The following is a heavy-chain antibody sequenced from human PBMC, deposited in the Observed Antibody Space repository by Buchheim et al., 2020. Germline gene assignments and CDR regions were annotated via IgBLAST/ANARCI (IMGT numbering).Heavy chain of an antibody. J-gene: IGHJ4*02. CDR2: IRYDGGNK. Sequence: QVQLVESGGGVVQPGRSLRLSCAASGFTFSSYGMHWVRQAPGKGLEWVAFIRYDGGNKYYADSVKGRFTISRDNSKNTLYLQMNSLRAEDTAVYYCSTTVTGGPMDYWGQGTL. V-gene: IGHV3-30*02. D-gene: IGHD4-17*01. CDR1: GFTFSSYG. CDR3: STTVTGGPMDY.